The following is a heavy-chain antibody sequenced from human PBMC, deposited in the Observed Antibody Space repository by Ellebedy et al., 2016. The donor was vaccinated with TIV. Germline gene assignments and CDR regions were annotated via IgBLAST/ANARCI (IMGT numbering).Heavy chain of an antibody. Sequence: GESLKISXAASGFTFSSYGMHWVRQAPGKGLEWVAVIWYDGSNKYYADSVKGRFTISRDNSKNTLYLQMNSLRAEDTAVYYCARDSGHLYGDPYYYYGMDVWGQGTTVTVSS. CDR3: ARDSGHLYGDPYYYYGMDV. CDR2: IWYDGSNK. V-gene: IGHV3-33*01. CDR1: GFTFSSYG. J-gene: IGHJ6*02. D-gene: IGHD4-17*01.